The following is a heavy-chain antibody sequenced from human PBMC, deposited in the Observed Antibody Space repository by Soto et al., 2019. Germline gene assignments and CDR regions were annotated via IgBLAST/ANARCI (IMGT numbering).Heavy chain of an antibody. D-gene: IGHD3-3*01. J-gene: IGHJ4*02. CDR2: MNPNSGNT. Sequence: QVQLVQSGAEVKKPGASVKVSCKASGYTFTSYDINWVRQATGQGLEWMGWMNPNSGNTGYAQKFQGRVTMTRNTSISTAYMELSSLRSEDTAVYYCARRITIFGVDIFDYWGQGTLVTVSS. CDR3: ARRITIFGVDIFDY. CDR1: GYTFTSYD. V-gene: IGHV1-8*01.